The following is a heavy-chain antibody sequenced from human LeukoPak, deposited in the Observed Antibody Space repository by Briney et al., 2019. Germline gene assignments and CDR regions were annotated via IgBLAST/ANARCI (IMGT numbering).Heavy chain of an antibody. Sequence: GASVKVSCKASGYSFADYYMHWVRQAPGQGLEWMGWIKPNSGGTRSAQKFQGRVTMTRDTSISTAYMELSRLRSDDTAFYYCARIRYCGGISCYYIDYWGQGTLVTVSA. CDR1: GYSFADYY. V-gene: IGHV1-2*02. J-gene: IGHJ4*02. CDR2: IKPNSGGT. D-gene: IGHD2-2*01. CDR3: ARIRYCGGISCYYIDY.